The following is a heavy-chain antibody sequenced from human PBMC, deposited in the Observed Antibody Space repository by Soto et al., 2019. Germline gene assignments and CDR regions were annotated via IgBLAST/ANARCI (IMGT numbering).Heavy chain of an antibody. CDR3: ARDHGVSRGFAFDY. CDR1: GGSISSSTW. V-gene: IGHV4-4*02. Sequence: SETLSLTCAVSGGSISSSTWWSWVRQPPGKGLEWIGEILHSGATNYNLSLKSRVTFSVDKSKNQFSLKLSSVTAADTAVYFCARDHGVSRGFAFDYWGQGTLVTVSS. CDR2: ILHSGAT. J-gene: IGHJ4*01. D-gene: IGHD3-3*01.